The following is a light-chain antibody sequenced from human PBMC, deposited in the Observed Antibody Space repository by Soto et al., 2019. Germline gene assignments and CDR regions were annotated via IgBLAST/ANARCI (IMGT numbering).Light chain of an antibody. CDR3: QQYGPSTAWT. V-gene: IGKV3-20*01. J-gene: IGKJ1*01. CDR2: GAP. Sequence: EIVLTQSPDTLSLSPGERAPLSCRASERVPTSYLAWLQQKPGQAPKLLIYGAPMRTTGIPDRFSDSGSGTYLNLTITRLDPEDLSVYYSQQYGPSTAWTFGPGTKVEIK. CDR1: ERVPTSY.